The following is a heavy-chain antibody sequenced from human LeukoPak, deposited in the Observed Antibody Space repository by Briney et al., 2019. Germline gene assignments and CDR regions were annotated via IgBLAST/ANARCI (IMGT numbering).Heavy chain of an antibody. J-gene: IGHJ4*02. CDR1: GLTFSSYA. V-gene: IGHV3-64D*06. Sequence: GGSLRLSCSASGLTFSSYAMHWVRQAPGKGLEYVSAISSNGGSTYYADSVKGRFTISRDNSKNTLYLQMSSLRAEDTAVYYCVKGAGIAVAGTDFDYWGQGTLVTVSS. CDR3: VKGAGIAVAGTDFDY. CDR2: ISSNGGST. D-gene: IGHD6-19*01.